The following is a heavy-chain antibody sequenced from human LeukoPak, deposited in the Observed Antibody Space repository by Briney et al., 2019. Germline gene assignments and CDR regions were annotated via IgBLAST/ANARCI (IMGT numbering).Heavy chain of an antibody. CDR3: ARGRAESGWGLSDYVWGSYRHYYYYYMDV. J-gene: IGHJ6*03. Sequence: GGSLRLSCAASGFTFSSYWMSWVRQAPGKGLEWVANIKQDGSEKYYVDSVKGRFTITRDNAKNSLYLQMNSLRAEDTAVYYCARGRAESGWGLSDYVWGSYRHYYYYYMDVWGKGTRSPSP. D-gene: IGHD3-16*02. V-gene: IGHV3-7*01. CDR1: GFTFSSYW. CDR2: IKQDGSEK.